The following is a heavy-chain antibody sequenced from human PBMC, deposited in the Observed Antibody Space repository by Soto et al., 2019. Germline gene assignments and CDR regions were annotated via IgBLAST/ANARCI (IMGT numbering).Heavy chain of an antibody. Sequence: QVQLQESGPGLVNPSQTLSLTCTVSGGSISSGGYYWSWIRQHPGKGLEWIGYTFYSGATYYNPSLKGRTIISVDTSKNQFSLTLTSLTAADTAVYYCARVQPYDYGANTGWLDPWGQGTLVTVSS. CDR3: ARVQPYDYGANTGWLDP. CDR1: GGSISSGGYY. CDR2: TFYSGAT. V-gene: IGHV4-31*03. J-gene: IGHJ5*02. D-gene: IGHD4-17*01.